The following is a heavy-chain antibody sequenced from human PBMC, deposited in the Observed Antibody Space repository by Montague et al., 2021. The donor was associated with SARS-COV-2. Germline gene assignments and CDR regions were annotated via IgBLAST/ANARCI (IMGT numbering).Heavy chain of an antibody. CDR2: TYYRSKWYN. CDR1: GASLSSDSLS. J-gene: IGHJ3*01. D-gene: IGHD1-14*01. CDR3: AGKMDSSFDV. V-gene: IGHV6-1*01. Sequence: ASPGASLSSDSLSWHWIRPSPSRGLEWLASTYYRSKWYNDSAPSVSGRATVKPDTSRNQFSLHLDSVTPEDTARYFCAGKMDSSFDVWGKGTMVIVSS.